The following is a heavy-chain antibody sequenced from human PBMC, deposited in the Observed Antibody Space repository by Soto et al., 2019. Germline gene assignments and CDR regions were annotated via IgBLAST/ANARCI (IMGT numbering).Heavy chain of an antibody. CDR3: ARHSYDHIWGSYRDYYFDY. D-gene: IGHD3-16*02. Sequence: PSDTLSLTCTVSGGSISIYYWSWIRQPPGKGLEWIGYIYYSGSTNYNPSLKSRVTISVDTSKNQFSLKLSSVTAADTAVYYCARHSYDHIWGSYRDYYFDYWGQGTLVTVSS. V-gene: IGHV4-59*08. CDR2: IYYSGST. CDR1: GGSISIYY. J-gene: IGHJ4*02.